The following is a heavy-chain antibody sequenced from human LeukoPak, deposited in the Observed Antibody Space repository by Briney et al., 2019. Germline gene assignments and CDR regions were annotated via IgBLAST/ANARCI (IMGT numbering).Heavy chain of an antibody. CDR1: GFTFSSSA. J-gene: IGHJ4*02. CDR2: IGVGNGNT. Sequence: SVRVSCKTSGFTFSSSAIQWARQARGERLEWVGWIGVGNGNTNYAHKLQERVTITRDMSTSTAYMELSSLRSEDTAVYYCAAELYRGGDCCHFDYWGQGTLVTVSS. V-gene: IGHV1-58*02. D-gene: IGHD2-21*02. CDR3: AAELYRGGDCCHFDY.